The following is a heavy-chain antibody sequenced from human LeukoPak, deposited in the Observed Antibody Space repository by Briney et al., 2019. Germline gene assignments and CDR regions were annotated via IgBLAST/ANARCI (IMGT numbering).Heavy chain of an antibody. Sequence: GGSLRLSCAASGFTFSTHAMHWVRQAPAKGLEWVAMIWFDGKNTHYVDSVKGRFTISRDNSKNTVDLRMNSLRAEDTAVYYCAKDPGVRYQLPTGYWGQGTLVTVSS. CDR2: IWFDGKNT. V-gene: IGHV3-33*06. J-gene: IGHJ4*02. CDR1: GFTFSTHA. CDR3: AKDPGVRYQLPTGY. D-gene: IGHD2-2*01.